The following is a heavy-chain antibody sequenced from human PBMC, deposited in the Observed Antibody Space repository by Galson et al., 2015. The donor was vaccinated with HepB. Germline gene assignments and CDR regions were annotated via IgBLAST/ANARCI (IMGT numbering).Heavy chain of an antibody. CDR2: INPSGGST. CDR1: GYTFTSYY. CDR3: ARGGGVGATDFDY. D-gene: IGHD1-26*01. Sequence: SVKVSCKASGYTFTSYYMHWVRQAPGQGLEWMGIINPSGGSTSYAQKLQGRVTMTRDTSTSTVYMELSSLRSEDTAVYYRARGGGVGATDFDYWGQGTLVTVSS. J-gene: IGHJ4*02. V-gene: IGHV1-46*04.